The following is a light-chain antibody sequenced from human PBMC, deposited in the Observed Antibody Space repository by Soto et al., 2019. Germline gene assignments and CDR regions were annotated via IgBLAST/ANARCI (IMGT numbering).Light chain of an antibody. CDR1: QGISNY. V-gene: IGKV1-27*01. Sequence: DIQMTQSPSSLSASVGDRVTITCRASQGISNYLAWYQQKPGKVPKLLIYAASTLQSGVPSRFSGSGSGTDFTLTISSLQPEDVATYYYQKYNSAPPETFGQGTKVEI. CDR2: AAS. J-gene: IGKJ1*01. CDR3: QKYNSAPPET.